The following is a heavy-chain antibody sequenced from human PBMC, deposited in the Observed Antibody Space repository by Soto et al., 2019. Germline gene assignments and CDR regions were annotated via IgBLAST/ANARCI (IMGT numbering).Heavy chain of an antibody. J-gene: IGHJ6*02. CDR2: ISSNGGST. CDR3: VKEHCSGGSCYSPVVYWDV. Sequence: GGSLRLSCSASGFTFSSYAMHWVRQAPGKGLEYVSAISSNGGSTYYADSVKGRFTISRDNSKNTLYLQMSSLRAEDTAVYYCVKEHCSGGSCYSPVVYWDVWGQGTTVTVSS. V-gene: IGHV3-64D*08. D-gene: IGHD2-15*01. CDR1: GFTFSSYA.